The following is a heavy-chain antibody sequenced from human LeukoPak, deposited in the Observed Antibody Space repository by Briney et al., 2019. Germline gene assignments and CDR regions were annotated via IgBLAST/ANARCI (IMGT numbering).Heavy chain of an antibody. V-gene: IGHV3-53*01. CDR3: ATGGRSEMAFDF. Sequence: PGGSLRLSCSFSGFIATSNYMAWVRQSPGKGLQWISFIYGGGNTLYADSVRDRFSISRDNSKSTLYLQMSSLRVEDTAVYYCATGGRSEMAFDFWGQGTLVTVSS. J-gene: IGHJ4*02. CDR2: IYGGGNT. CDR1: GFIATSNY. D-gene: IGHD5-24*01.